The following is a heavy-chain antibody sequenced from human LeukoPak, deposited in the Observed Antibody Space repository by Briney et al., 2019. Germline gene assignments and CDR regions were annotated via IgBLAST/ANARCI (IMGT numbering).Heavy chain of an antibody. CDR2: IYHSGST. CDR1: GYSISSGYY. V-gene: IGHV4-38-2*02. Sequence: SETLSLTCTVSGYSISSGYYWGWIRQPPGKGLEWIGSIYHSGSTYYNPSLKSRVTISVDTSENQFSLKLSSVTAADTAVYYCARDPYGSGSYPYYFNYWGQGTLVTVSS. D-gene: IGHD3-10*01. J-gene: IGHJ4*02. CDR3: ARDPYGSGSYPYYFNY.